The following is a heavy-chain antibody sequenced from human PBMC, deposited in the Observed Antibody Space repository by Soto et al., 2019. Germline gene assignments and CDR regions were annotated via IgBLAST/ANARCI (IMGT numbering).Heavy chain of an antibody. Sequence: GGSLRLSCAASGFTFSSYGMHWVRQAPGKGLEWVAVIWYDGSNKYYADSVKGRFTISRDNSKNTLYLQMNSLRAEDTAVYYCARGPYCSSTSCYADIGYWGQGTLVTVSS. V-gene: IGHV3-33*01. CDR3: ARGPYCSSTSCYADIGY. J-gene: IGHJ4*02. CDR1: GFTFSSYG. CDR2: IWYDGSNK. D-gene: IGHD2-2*01.